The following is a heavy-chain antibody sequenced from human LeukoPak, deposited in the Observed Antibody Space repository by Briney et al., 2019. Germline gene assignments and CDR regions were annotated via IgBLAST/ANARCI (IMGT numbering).Heavy chain of an antibody. V-gene: IGHV1-58*02. CDR3: ARDLRFGELLSTDY. CDR1: GFTFTSSA. J-gene: IGHJ4*02. Sequence: SVKVSCKASGFTFTSSAMQWVRQARGQRLEWIGWIVVGSGNTNYAQKFQERVTITRDMSTSTAYMELSSLRSEDTAVYYCARDLRFGELLSTDYWGQGTLVTVSS. CDR2: IVVGSGNT. D-gene: IGHD3-10*01.